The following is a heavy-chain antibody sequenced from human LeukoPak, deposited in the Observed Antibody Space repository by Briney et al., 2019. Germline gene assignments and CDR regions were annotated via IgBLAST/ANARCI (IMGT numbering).Heavy chain of an antibody. CDR3: ARLTSRLGWFDP. V-gene: IGHV4-39*07. CDR1: GGSISSSNYY. J-gene: IGHJ5*02. CDR2: TYYSGSP. D-gene: IGHD1-14*01. Sequence: SETLSLTCTVSGGSISSSNYYWGWIRQPPGKGLEWIGSTYYSGSPYYNPSLKSRVTISVDTSKNQFSLKLRSVTAADTAVYYCARLTSRLGWFDPWGQGTLVTVSS.